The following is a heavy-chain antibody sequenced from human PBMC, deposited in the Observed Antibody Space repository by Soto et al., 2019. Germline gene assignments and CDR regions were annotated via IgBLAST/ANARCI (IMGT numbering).Heavy chain of an antibody. CDR2: ISGSGAGT. J-gene: IGHJ4*02. V-gene: IGHV3-23*01. CDR3: ATEEGQKVGWGHFED. Sequence: PWGSLRLSCATSGFTFSSYGMSWFRRAPVKGLEWVSTISGSGAGTYYADSVKGRFTISRDNCKNTLYLQMNSLRAEDTAVYYCATEEGQKVGWGHFEDWGQGALVT. CDR1: GFTFSSYG. D-gene: IGHD2-21*02.